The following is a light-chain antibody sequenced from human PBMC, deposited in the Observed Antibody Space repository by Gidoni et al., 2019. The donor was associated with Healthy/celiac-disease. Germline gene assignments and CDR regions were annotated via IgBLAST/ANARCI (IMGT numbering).Light chain of an antibody. V-gene: IGKV4-1*01. J-gene: IGKJ1*01. CDR1: QSVLYSSNNKNY. CDR3: QQYYSTPQK. Sequence: DIVMTQSPDSLAVSLGERATINCKSSQSVLYSSNNKNYLAWYQQKPGQPPKLLIYWASTRESGVPDRFSCSGSGTDFTLTISSLQAEDVAVYYCQQYYSTPQKFGQGTKVEIK. CDR2: WAS.